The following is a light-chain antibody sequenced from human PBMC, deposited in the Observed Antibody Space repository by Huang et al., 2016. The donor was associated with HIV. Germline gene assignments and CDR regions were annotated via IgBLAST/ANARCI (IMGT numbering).Light chain of an antibody. V-gene: IGKV4-1*01. CDR3: QQYYIAPFT. Sequence: DIVLTQSPDSLAVSLGERATITCKSRQLVFHRANTSNYVAWFQQRPGQPPRWLLYWASTRESGVPDRFRGSGSGTDFTLTISRLQADDVAVYYCQQYYIAPFTFGQGTKLEI. J-gene: IGKJ2*01. CDR2: WAS. CDR1: QLVFHRANTSNY.